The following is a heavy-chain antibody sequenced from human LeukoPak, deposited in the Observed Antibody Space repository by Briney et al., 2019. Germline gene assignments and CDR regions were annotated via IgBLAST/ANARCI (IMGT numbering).Heavy chain of an antibody. Sequence: SETLSLTWAVYGGSFSGYYWSWIRQPSGTGLEWIGEINHSGSTNYNPSLKSRVTMSVATSKNQFSLKLSSVTAADTAVYYCARGRAAAGFIDYWGQGTLVTVSS. CDR1: GGSFSGYY. V-gene: IGHV4-34*01. CDR2: INHSGST. CDR3: ARGRAAAGFIDY. D-gene: IGHD6-13*01. J-gene: IGHJ4*02.